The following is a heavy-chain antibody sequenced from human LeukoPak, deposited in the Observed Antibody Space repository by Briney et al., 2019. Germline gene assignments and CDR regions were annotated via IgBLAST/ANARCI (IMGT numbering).Heavy chain of an antibody. D-gene: IGHD5-24*01. J-gene: IGHJ4*02. V-gene: IGHV3-23*01. CDR3: ARLDEMATTHSYYFDY. CDR2: ISGSGGST. CDR1: GFTFSSYA. Sequence: GGSLRLSCAASGFTFSSYAMSWVRQAPGKGLEWVSAISGSGGSTYYADSVKGRFTISRDNSKNTLYLQMNSLRAEDTAVYYCARLDEMATTHSYYFDYWGQGTLVAVSS.